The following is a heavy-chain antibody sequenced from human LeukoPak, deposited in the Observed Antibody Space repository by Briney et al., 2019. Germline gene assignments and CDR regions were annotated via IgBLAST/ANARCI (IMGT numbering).Heavy chain of an antibody. CDR2: IIPIFGTA. V-gene: IGHV1-69*13. CDR3: ARGPYYDFWSGYGPAGPYFDY. J-gene: IGHJ4*02. CDR1: GGTFSSYA. Sequence: ASVKVSCKASGGTFSSYAISWVRQAPGQGLEWMGGIIPIFGTANYAQKFQGRVTITADESTSTAYMELSSLRSEDTAVYYCARGPYYDFWSGYGPAGPYFDYWGQGTLVTVPS. D-gene: IGHD3-3*01.